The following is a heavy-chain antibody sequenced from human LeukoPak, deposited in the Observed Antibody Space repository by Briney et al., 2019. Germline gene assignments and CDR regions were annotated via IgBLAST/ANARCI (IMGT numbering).Heavy chain of an antibody. V-gene: IGHV4-4*09. CDR3: ARQGSYGDPFDY. CDR1: GGSISSNY. Sequence: SETLSLTCTVSGGSISSNYWSLLRQPPGKGLEWIGYIYTSGSANYNPSLKSRVTISVDTSKNQFSLKLSSVTAADPAVYYCARQGSYGDPFDYWGQGTLVTVSS. D-gene: IGHD4-17*01. CDR2: IYTSGSA. J-gene: IGHJ4*02.